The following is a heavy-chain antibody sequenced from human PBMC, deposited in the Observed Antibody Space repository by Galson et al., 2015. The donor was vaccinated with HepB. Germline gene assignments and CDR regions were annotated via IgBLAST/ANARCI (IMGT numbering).Heavy chain of an antibody. CDR2: IWYDGSNK. CDR3: ARDRLRGGYYDSSGYVGYYMDV. V-gene: IGHV3-33*01. CDR1: GFTFSSYG. Sequence: SLRLSCAASGFTFSSYGMHWVRRAPGKGLEWVAVIWYDGSNKYYADSVKGRFTISRNNSKNTLYLQMNSLRAEDTAVYYCARDRLRGGYYDSSGYVGYYMDVWGKGTTVTVSS. D-gene: IGHD3-22*01. J-gene: IGHJ6*03.